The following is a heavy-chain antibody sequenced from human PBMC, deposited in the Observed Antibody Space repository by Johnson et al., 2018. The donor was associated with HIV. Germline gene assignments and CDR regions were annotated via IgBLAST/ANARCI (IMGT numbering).Heavy chain of an antibody. CDR3: ARRSWAFDALDI. V-gene: IGHV3-33*01. CDR1: GFTFSSYG. J-gene: IGHJ3*02. Sequence: QVQLVESGGGVVQPGRSLRLSCAASGFTFSSYGMHWVRQAPGKGLEWVAVIWYDGSNKYYADSVKGRFTISRDNSKNTLYLQMNSLRAEDTAVYYCARRSWAFDALDIWGQGTMVTVSS. CDR2: IWYDGSNK. D-gene: IGHD1-26*01.